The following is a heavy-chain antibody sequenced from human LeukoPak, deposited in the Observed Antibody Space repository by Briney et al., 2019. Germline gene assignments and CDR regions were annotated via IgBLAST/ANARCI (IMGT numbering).Heavy chain of an antibody. CDR3: AKAEIAMGILAS. J-gene: IGHJ4*02. D-gene: IGHD5-18*01. Sequence: GGSLRLSCAASGFTFDDYAMHWVRQAPGKGLEWVSGISSSGATTYYTDSVKGRFTISRDNSGNTLYLQMDRLRAEDTATYYCAKAEIAMGILASWGQGILVTVSS. CDR1: GFTFDDYA. V-gene: IGHV3-23*01. CDR2: ISSSGATT.